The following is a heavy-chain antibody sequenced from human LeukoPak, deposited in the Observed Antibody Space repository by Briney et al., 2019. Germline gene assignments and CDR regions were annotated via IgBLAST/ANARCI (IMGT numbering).Heavy chain of an antibody. D-gene: IGHD2-15*01. CDR3: ARDAGYCTGGSCWYFDH. J-gene: IGHJ4*02. CDR2: IDLNSGGT. Sequence: ASVKVSCKASGYTFTDYYMHWVRQAPGQGLEWMGWIDLNSGGTNFAQRFQGRVTMTRDTSISTAYMDLSRLISDDTAVYYCARDAGYCTGGSCWYFDHWGQGTLVTVSS. CDR1: GYTFTDYY. V-gene: IGHV1-2*02.